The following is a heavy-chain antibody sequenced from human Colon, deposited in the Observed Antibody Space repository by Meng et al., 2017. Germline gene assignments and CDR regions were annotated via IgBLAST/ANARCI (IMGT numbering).Heavy chain of an antibody. CDR2: TYYRFKWYN. CDR3: ARDSSSSAYSPFDY. V-gene: IGHV6-1*01. CDR1: GDSVFSNSAA. J-gene: IGHJ4*02. Sequence: HVQLQQSVPVLAKPPQTLSLTCAISGDSVFSNSAAWNWIRQSPSRGLEWLGRTYYRFKWYNDYAVSVKSRITINPDTSKNQFSLQLNSVTPEDTAVYYCARDSSSSAYSPFDYWGQGTLVTVSS. D-gene: IGHD3-22*01.